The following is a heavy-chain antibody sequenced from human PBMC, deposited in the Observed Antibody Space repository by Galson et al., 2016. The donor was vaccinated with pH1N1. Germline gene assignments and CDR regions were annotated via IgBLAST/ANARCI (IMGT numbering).Heavy chain of an antibody. Sequence: SVKVSCKASGYTFPTYMITWVRQAPGQGLEWMGWISPNDGHTNYAQKFQGRVTMTTDTSTSTAYMELRGLQSDDTAVYYCARVDTKDVTTSWYFDLWGRGTLVTVSS. D-gene: IGHD4-17*01. J-gene: IGHJ2*01. CDR1: GYTFPTYM. V-gene: IGHV1-18*01. CDR2: ISPNDGHT. CDR3: ARVDTKDVTTSWYFDL.